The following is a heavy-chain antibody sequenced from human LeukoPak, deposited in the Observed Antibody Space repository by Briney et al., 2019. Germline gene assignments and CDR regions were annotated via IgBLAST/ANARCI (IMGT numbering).Heavy chain of an antibody. CDR2: ISYDGSNK. Sequence: GRSLGLSCAASGFTFSSYAMHWVRQAPGKGLEWVAVISYDGSNKYYADSVKGRFTISRDNSKNTLYLQMNSLRAEDTAVYYCARGMVTIFGAGLDYWGQGTLVTVSS. D-gene: IGHD3-3*01. CDR3: ARGMVTIFGAGLDY. V-gene: IGHV3-30*01. CDR1: GFTFSSYA. J-gene: IGHJ4*02.